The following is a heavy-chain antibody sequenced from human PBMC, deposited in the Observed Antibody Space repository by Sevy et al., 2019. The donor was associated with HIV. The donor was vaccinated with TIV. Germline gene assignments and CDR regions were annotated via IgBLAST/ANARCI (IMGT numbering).Heavy chain of an antibody. CDR3: TRVEGAADWGMDV. J-gene: IGHJ6*02. Sequence: GESLKISCRASGFTFDDYTMSWVRQPPGKGLEWVALIRSNAYGGTTEYAGSVKGRFTISRDESKSIAYLQMNSLKTEDTAVYYCTRVEGAADWGMDVWGQGTTVTVSS. CDR1: GFTFDDYT. CDR2: IRSNAYGGTT. V-gene: IGHV3-49*04. D-gene: IGHD1-26*01.